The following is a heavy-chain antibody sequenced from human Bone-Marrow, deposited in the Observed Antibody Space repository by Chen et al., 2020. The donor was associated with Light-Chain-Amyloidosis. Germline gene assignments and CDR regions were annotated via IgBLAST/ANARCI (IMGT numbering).Heavy chain of an antibody. V-gene: IGHV3-64*01. CDR1: GFTFSTYA. J-gene: IGHJ2*01. CDR2: ITDNGGTT. CDR3: ARDTLGTDWYFDL. Sequence: EQLVESGGSVVQPGGSLRVSCAASGFTFSTYAMHWVRQAPGKGLEYVSAITDNGGTTYYANSVKGRFTISRDNSKNTLYLQMGSLRVEDMAVYYCARDTLGTDWYFDLWGRGTLVTVSS. D-gene: IGHD1-26*01.